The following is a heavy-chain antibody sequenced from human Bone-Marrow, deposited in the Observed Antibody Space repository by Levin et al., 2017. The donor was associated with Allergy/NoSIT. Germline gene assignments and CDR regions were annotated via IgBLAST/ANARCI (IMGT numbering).Heavy chain of an antibody. CDR2: MSTSNGGFT. D-gene: IGHD6-19*01. J-gene: IGHJ4*02. V-gene: IGHV3-23*01. CDR3: AKDVPRSGWQGFDF. CDR1: GFGFSSYA. Sequence: GGSLRLSCAASGFGFSSYALTGVRQAPGKGLEGVSPMSTSNGGFTYYADSVKGRSTVSRANSKNTLYLQMNSLRSEDTGVYHCAKDVPRSGWQGFDFWGQGTLVTVSS.